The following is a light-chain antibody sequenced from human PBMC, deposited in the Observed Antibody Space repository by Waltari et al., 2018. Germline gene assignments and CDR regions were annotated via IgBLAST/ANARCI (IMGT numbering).Light chain of an antibody. J-gene: IGKJ1*01. CDR3: QQYDTHWT. CDR1: QSIDHW. CDR2: ATS. Sequence: DIQVTQSPSTLSASLGDRVSMTCRTSQSIDHWLAWYQQKPGKAPKLLISATSGLENGIPSRFSGSRSGTEFTLTITGLQPDDLATYYCQQYDTHWTFGQGTKVEIK. V-gene: IGKV1-5*03.